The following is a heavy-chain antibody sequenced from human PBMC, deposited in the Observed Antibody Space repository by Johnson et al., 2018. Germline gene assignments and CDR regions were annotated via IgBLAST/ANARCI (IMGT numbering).Heavy chain of an antibody. Sequence: EVQLVESGGGLVKPGRSLRLSCTASGFTFGDYAMSWFRQAPGKGLEWVGFIRSKAYGGTTEYAASVKGRFTISRDDSKSIAYLQMNSLKTEDPAVYYCTRARITMVRGVNYYGMDVWGQGTTVTVSS. CDR2: IRSKAYGGTT. CDR3: TRARITMVRGVNYYGMDV. CDR1: GFTFGDYA. J-gene: IGHJ6*02. V-gene: IGHV3-49*05. D-gene: IGHD3-10*01.